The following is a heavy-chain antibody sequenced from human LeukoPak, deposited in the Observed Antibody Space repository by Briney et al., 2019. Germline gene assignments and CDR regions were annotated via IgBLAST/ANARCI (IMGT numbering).Heavy chain of an antibody. J-gene: IGHJ4*02. V-gene: IGHV3-21*01. Sequence: GGSLRLSCVASGFAFSSYTMNWVRQAPGKGLEWVSSISSSSSYIYYADSVKGRFTISRDNAKNSLFLQMNSLRAEDTAVYYCARDRQGIVVAGIAHWGQGILVTVSSGIAHWGQGILVTVSS. CDR1: GFAFSSYT. CDR3: ARDRQGIVVAGIAHWGQGILVTVSSGIAH. D-gene: IGHD6-19*01. CDR2: ISSSSSYI.